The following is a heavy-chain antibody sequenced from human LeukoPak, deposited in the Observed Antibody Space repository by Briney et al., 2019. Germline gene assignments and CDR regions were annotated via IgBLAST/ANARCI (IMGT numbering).Heavy chain of an antibody. D-gene: IGHD6-13*01. Sequence: SETLSLTCTVSGGSISSSSYYWGWIRQPPGKGLEWIGSTYYSGSTYYNPSLKSRVTISVDTSKNQFSLKLSSVTAADTAVYYCARYLGSSWYYYFDYWGQGTLVTVSS. J-gene: IGHJ4*02. CDR3: ARYLGSSWYYYFDY. V-gene: IGHV4-39*01. CDR2: TYYSGST. CDR1: GGSISSSSYY.